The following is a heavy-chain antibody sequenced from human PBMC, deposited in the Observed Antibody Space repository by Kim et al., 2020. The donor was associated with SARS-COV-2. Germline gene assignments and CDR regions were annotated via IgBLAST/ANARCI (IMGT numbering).Heavy chain of an antibody. CDR3: ARKVPGTTPFDS. J-gene: IGHJ4*02. D-gene: IGHD1-1*01. CDR2: IGTAADT. Sequence: GGSLRLSCAASGFTFSASSMHWVRQAPGKGLEWVSTIGTAADTYYADSVKGQVTISRENSKNTVFLVMNSLRAEDTAVYYCARKVPGTTPFDSWGQGTLVTVSS. V-gene: IGHV3-23*01. CDR1: GFTFSASS.